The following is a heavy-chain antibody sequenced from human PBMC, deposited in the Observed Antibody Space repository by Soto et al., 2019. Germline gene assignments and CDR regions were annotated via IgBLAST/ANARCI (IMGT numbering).Heavy chain of an antibody. CDR3: AREGGLVDGEAGFGYYYGMDV. Sequence: QVQLVQSGAEVKKPGASVKFSCKASGYTFTSYDISWVRQAPGQGLEWMGWISAYNGNTNYAQKLQGRVTMTTDTSTGTASMELRSLRSAATAGCYWAREGGLVDGEAGFGYYYGMDVWGQGTTVTVSS. D-gene: IGHD4-17*01. V-gene: IGHV1-18*01. CDR1: GYTFTSYD. CDR2: ISAYNGNT. J-gene: IGHJ6*02.